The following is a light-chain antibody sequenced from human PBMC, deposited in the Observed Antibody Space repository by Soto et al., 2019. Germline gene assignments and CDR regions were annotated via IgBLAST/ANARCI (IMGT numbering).Light chain of an antibody. J-gene: IGLJ2*01. CDR1: SSNIETNT. CDR2: NNN. Sequence: QSVLTQPPSASGTPGQRVTISCSGSSSNIETNTVDWYQHLPGTAPKVLIFNNNQRPSGVPDRFSGSKSGTSASLAIIGLESEDEADYYCAVWDDSRGGMVFGGGTKLTVL. V-gene: IGLV1-44*01. CDR3: AVWDDSRGGMV.